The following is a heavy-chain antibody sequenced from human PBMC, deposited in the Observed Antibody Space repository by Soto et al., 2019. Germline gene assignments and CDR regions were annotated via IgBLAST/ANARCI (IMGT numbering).Heavy chain of an antibody. CDR2: IYWDDDK. V-gene: IGHV2-5*02. CDR1: GFSLSTSGVG. J-gene: IGHJ4*02. D-gene: IGHD3-10*01. CDR3: AHRPYCGSGIRFDF. Sequence: QITLKESGPTLVKPTQTLTLTCTFSGFSLSTSGVGVGWIRQPPGKALEWLALIYWDDDKRYSPSLKSRLTITKDSSNNQVVLTMTNMDPVDTATYYWAHRPYCGSGIRFDFWGQGTLVTVSS.